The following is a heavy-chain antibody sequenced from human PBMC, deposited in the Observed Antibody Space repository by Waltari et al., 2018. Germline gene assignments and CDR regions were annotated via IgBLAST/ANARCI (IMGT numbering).Heavy chain of an antibody. Sequence: QVQLQESGPGLVNPSETLSLTCTVSGGSISSYYWSWLRQPPGKGLEWIGYIYYSGITNYNPALKSRVTISVDTSKNQFSLKLSSVTAADTAVYYCATSRRAYSSSRGGDWFDPWGQGTLVTVSS. CDR1: GGSISSYY. D-gene: IGHD6-13*01. V-gene: IGHV4-59*01. CDR3: ATSRRAYSSSRGGDWFDP. CDR2: IYYSGIT. J-gene: IGHJ5*02.